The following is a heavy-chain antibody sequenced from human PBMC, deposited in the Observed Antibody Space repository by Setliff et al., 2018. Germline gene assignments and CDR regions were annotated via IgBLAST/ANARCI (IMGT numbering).Heavy chain of an antibody. CDR1: GGSFSGYY. D-gene: IGHD3-3*01. V-gene: IGHV4-34*01. CDR2: IIHSGST. J-gene: IGHJ6*03. CDR3: ARGAQRLEWLQYYYYYMDV. Sequence: SETLSLTCAVYGGSFSGYYWSWIRQPPGKRLEWIGEIIHSGSTNYNPSLKSRVTISMDTSKNQFSLKVSSVTAADTAVYYCARGAQRLEWLQYYYYYMDVWGKGTTVTVS.